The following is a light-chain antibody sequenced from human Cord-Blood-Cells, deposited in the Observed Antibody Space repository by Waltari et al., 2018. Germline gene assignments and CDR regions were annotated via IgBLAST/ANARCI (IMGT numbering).Light chain of an antibody. V-gene: IGLV3-19*01. CDR1: SLRSYY. CDR3: NSRDSSGNHVV. Sequence: SSELTQDPAVSVALGQTVRITCQGDSLRSYYASWYPQKPGKAPVLVISGKNNRPSGIPDPFSGSSSGNTASLTITGAQAEDEADYYCNSRDSSGNHVVFGGGTKLTVL. J-gene: IGLJ2*01. CDR2: GKN.